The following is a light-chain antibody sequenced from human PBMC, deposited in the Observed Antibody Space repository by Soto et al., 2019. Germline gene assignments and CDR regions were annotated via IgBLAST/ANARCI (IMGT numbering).Light chain of an antibody. CDR2: DAS. J-gene: IGKJ1*01. CDR3: QQYNSYSPT. CDR1: QSISSW. V-gene: IGKV1-5*01. Sequence: DIQMTRSPSTLSGSGVDVGAVGCRASQSISSWLAWYQQKPGKAPKLLIYDASSLESGVPSRFSGSGSGTEFTLTISSLQPDDFATYYCQQYNSYSPTFGQGTKVDIK.